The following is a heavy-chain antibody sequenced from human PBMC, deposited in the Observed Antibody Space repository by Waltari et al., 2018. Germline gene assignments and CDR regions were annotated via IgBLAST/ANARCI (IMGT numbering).Heavy chain of an antibody. V-gene: IGHV3-30*18. CDR1: GFTFSSYG. CDR3: AKVGFLYSSSWLDY. J-gene: IGHJ4*02. CDR2: ISYDGSNK. Sequence: QVQLVESGGGVVQPGRSLRLSCAASGFTFSSYGMHWVRQAPGKGLEWVADISYDGSNKYYADSVKVRFNISRDKSKNTLYLQMNSLRAEDTAVYYCAKVGFLYSSSWLDYWGQGTLVPVSS. D-gene: IGHD6-13*01.